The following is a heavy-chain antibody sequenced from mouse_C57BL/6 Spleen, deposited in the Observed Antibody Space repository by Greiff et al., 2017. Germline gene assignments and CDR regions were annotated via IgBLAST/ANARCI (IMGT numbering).Heavy chain of an antibody. CDR2: IYPGDGDT. J-gene: IGHJ4*01. CDR1: GYAFSSSW. D-gene: IGHD2-3*01. V-gene: IGHV1-82*01. CDR3: ASGDYDGYLYAMDY. Sequence: VQLQQSGPELVKPGASVKISCKASGYAFSSSWMNWVKQRPGKGLEWIGRIYPGDGDTNYNGKFKGKATLTADKSSSTAYMQLSSLTSEDSAVYFCASGDYDGYLYAMDYWGQGTSVTVSS.